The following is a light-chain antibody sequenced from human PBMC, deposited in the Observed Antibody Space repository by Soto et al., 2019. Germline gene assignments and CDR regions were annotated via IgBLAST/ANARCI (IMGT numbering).Light chain of an antibody. V-gene: IGKV3-20*01. CDR2: GAS. J-gene: IGKJ1*01. CDR1: QSVSSNY. Sequence: EIVLTQSPGTLSLSPGERATLSCRASQSVSSNYITWYQQKPGQAPRRLIFGASSRATVIPDRFSGSGSGTDFTLTISRLEPEDFAVYYCQQYGSSPSTFGQGTK. CDR3: QQYGSSPST.